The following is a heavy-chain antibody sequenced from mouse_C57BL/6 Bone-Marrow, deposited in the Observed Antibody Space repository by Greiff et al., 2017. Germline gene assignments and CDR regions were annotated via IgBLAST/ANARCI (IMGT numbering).Heavy chain of an antibody. CDR1: GYTFTSYW. Sequence: VKLQQPGAELVRPGSSVKLSCKASGYTFTSYWMDWVKQRPGQGLEWIGNIYPSDSETHYNQKFKDKATLTVDKSSSTAYMQLSSLTSEDSAVYYCARRGGWLLPWFAYWGQGTLVTVSA. CDR3: ARRGGWLLPWFAY. CDR2: IYPSDSET. V-gene: IGHV1-61*01. D-gene: IGHD2-3*01. J-gene: IGHJ3*01.